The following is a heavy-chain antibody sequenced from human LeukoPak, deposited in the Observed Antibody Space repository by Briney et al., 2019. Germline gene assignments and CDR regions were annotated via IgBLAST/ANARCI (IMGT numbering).Heavy chain of an antibody. CDR3: ASSGYYDSSGYYRTRTLDY. V-gene: IGHV3-23*01. CDR2: ISGSGGST. J-gene: IGHJ4*02. CDR1: GFTFSSYG. D-gene: IGHD3-22*01. Sequence: GGSLRLSCAASGFTFSSYGMHWVRQAPGKGLEWVSAISGSGGSTYYADSVKGRFTISRDNSKNTLYLQMNSLRAEDTAVYYCASSGYYDSSGYYRTRTLDYWGQGTLVTVSS.